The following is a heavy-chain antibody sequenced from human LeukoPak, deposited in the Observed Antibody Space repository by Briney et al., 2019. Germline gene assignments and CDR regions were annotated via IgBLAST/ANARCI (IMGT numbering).Heavy chain of an antibody. CDR3: ARDYYGSGRNYMDV. Sequence: GGSLRLSCAASGFTFSTSWMSWVRQAPGKGLEWVANIKPDGSEKNYVDSVKGRFTISRDNAKNTLYLQMNSLRAEDTAVYYCARDYYGSGRNYMDVWGKGTTVTVSS. D-gene: IGHD3-10*01. J-gene: IGHJ6*03. CDR2: IKPDGSEK. V-gene: IGHV3-7*01. CDR1: GFTFSTSW.